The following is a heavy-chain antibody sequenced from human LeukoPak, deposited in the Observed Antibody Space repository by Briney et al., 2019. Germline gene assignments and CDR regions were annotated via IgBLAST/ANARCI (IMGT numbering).Heavy chain of an antibody. D-gene: IGHD6-13*01. CDR2: MNPNSGNT. J-gene: IGHJ4*02. CDR3: ARGRHPGYSSSWLLNY. CDR1: GYTFTSYD. Sequence: GASVKVPCKASGYTFTSYDINWVRQATGQGLEWMGWMNPNSGNTGYAQKFQGRVTMTRNTSISTAYMELSSLRSEDTAVYYCARGRHPGYSSSWLLNYWGQGTLVTVSS. V-gene: IGHV1-8*01.